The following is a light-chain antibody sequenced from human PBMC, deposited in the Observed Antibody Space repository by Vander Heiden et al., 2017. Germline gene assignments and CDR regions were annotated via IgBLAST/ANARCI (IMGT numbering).Light chain of an antibody. Sequence: QSALTQPASVSGSPGQSITISCTGTRSDIGGYKYVTWYQQHPGKAPKLIIYDVSYRPSGVSTRFSGSKSGNTASLTISGLRAEDEADYYCNSFTSSATWVFGGGTKLTVL. CDR3: NSFTSSATWV. V-gene: IGLV2-14*03. CDR1: RSDIGGYKY. CDR2: DVS. J-gene: IGLJ3*02.